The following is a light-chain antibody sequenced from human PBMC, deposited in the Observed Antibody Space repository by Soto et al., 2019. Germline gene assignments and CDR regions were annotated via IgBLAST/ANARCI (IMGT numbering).Light chain of an antibody. CDR2: AAS. V-gene: IGKV1-6*01. J-gene: IGKJ1*01. Sequence: ATQMTQSPSSLSASVGDRVTITCRASQGIRNDLGWYQQKPGKAPNLLIYAASALQSGVPSRFSGGGSGTDFTLTISSLQPEDFATYYCLQDYNYPWTFGQGTKVDIK. CDR1: QGIRND. CDR3: LQDYNYPWT.